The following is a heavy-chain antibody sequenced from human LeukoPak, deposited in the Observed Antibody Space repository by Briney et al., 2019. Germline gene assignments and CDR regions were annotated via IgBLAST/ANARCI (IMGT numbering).Heavy chain of an antibody. CDR2: IYTSGIS. J-gene: IGHJ4*02. CDR1: GGSISSYY. Sequence: SETLSLTCTVSGGSISSYYWSWIRQPAGKGLDWIGRIYTSGISNYNPSLYSRGSMSVDTSKTQFSLKLSSVTAPDTAVYYCARVVSYSSSPAYFDYWGQGTLVTVSS. V-gene: IGHV4-4*07. CDR3: ARVVSYSSSPAYFDY. D-gene: IGHD6-6*01.